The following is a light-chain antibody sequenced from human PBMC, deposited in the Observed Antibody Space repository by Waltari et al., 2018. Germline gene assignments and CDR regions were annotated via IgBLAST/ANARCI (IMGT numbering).Light chain of an antibody. CDR3: CSYAGTSTVV. V-gene: IGLV2-23*02. CDR2: DVS. CDR1: SSDVGGSNY. Sequence: QSALTQPASVSGSPGQSITISCTGTSSDVGGSNYVSWYQQHTGKAPKLMIYDVSKRPSGVSNRFSGSKSGNTASLTISGLQAEDEADYYCCSYAGTSTVVFGGGTKLTVL. J-gene: IGLJ2*01.